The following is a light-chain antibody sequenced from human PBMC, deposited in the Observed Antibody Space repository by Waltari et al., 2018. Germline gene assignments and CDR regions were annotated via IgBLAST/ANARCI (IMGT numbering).Light chain of an antibody. J-gene: IGLJ3*02. CDR3: CSYAGSSPWV. Sequence: QSALTQPASVSGSPGQSITISCTGTRSDVGGYNLVSWYQQHPGKAPKLMIYEGSKRPSGVSNRFSGSKSGNTASLTISGLQAEDEADYYCCSYAGSSPWVFGGGTKLTVL. CDR2: EGS. V-gene: IGLV2-23*01. CDR1: RSDVGGYNL.